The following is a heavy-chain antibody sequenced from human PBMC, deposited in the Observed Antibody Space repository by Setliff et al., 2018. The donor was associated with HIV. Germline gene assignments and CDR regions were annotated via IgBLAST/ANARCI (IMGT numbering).Heavy chain of an antibody. Sequence: PSETLSLTCSVSGGSITSSGYHWGWIRQPPGKGPEWIGNIYYSGDTFYNASLRSRLTLSVDTSKNQFSLKLNSVTASDTAMYYCTRHRGPPWDAFDIWGQGTMVTVSS. V-gene: IGHV4-39*01. CDR1: GGSITSSGYH. J-gene: IGHJ3*02. CDR3: TRHRGPPWDAFDI. CDR2: IYYSGDT.